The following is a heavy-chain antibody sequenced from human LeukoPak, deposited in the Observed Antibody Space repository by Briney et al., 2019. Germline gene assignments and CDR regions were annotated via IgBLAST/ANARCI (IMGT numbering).Heavy chain of an antibody. D-gene: IGHD2-2*01. CDR2: INPNSGGT. CDR3: ARDAFIVVVPAAGCWFDP. Sequence: GASVKVSCKASGYTFTGYYMHWVRQAPGQGLEWMGRINPNSGGTNYAQKFQGRVTMTRDTSISTAYMELSRLRSDDTAVYYCARDAFIVVVPAAGCWFDPWGQGTLVTVSS. V-gene: IGHV1-2*06. J-gene: IGHJ5*02. CDR1: GYTFTGYY.